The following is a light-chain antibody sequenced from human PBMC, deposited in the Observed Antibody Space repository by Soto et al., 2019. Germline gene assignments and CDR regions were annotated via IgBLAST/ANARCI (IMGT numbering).Light chain of an antibody. CDR1: SSDVGGYNY. CDR3: SSYTTSSTLA. CDR2: DVT. Sequence: QSALTQPASVSGSPGQSITISCTGTSSDVGGYNYVSWYQQHPGKAPKLMIYDVTNRPSGVSTRFSGSKSGNTASLTISGLQADDEADYYCSSYTTSSTLAFVGGTKVTVL. J-gene: IGLJ2*01. V-gene: IGLV2-14*01.